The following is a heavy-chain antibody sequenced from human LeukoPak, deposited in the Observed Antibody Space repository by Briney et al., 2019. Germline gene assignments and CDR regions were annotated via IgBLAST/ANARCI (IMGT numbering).Heavy chain of an antibody. D-gene: IGHD1-1*01. J-gene: IGHJ4*02. CDR2: ISGSGGST. V-gene: IGHV3-NL1*01. CDR1: GFTFSSYG. CDR3: ARAGTGTSNFDY. Sequence: GRSLRLSCAASGFTFSSYGMHWVRQAPGKGLEWVSAISGSGGSTYYADSVKGRFTISRDNVKSTLYLQMNTLRAEDTAVYYCARAGTGTSNFDYWGQGTLVTVSS.